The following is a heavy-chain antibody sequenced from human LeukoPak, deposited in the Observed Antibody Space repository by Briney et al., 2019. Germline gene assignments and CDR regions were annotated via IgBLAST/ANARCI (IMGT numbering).Heavy chain of an antibody. V-gene: IGHV3-74*03. CDR3: AREGRVSGYDFDC. D-gene: IGHD5-12*01. CDR1: GFTFSSYW. J-gene: IGHJ4*02. CDR2: INSDGSSI. Sequence: GGSLRLSCAASGFTFSSYWMHWVRQAPGKGLVWVSRINSDGSSITYADSVKGRFTISRDNAKNTLFLQMNSLRVGDTAVYYCAREGRVSGYDFDCWGQGTLVTVSS.